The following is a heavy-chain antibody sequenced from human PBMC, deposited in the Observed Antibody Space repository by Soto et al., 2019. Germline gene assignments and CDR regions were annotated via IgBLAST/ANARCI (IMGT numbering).Heavy chain of an antibody. CDR3: ARALGSGGRYAALDY. Sequence: GGSLRLSCAASGFTFSSYGMHWVRQAPGKGLEWVAVLSYEGSNKYYADSLKGRFTISRDNSKSTLYLQMNSLRIEDTAVYYCARALGSGGRYAALDYWGQGTLVTVSS. J-gene: IGHJ4*02. CDR1: GFTFSSYG. D-gene: IGHD1-26*01. CDR2: LSYEGSNK. V-gene: IGHV3-30*19.